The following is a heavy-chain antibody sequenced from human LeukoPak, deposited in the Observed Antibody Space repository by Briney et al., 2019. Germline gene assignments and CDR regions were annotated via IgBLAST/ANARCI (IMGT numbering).Heavy chain of an antibody. V-gene: IGHV3-7*01. CDR2: IKHDGSDK. D-gene: IGHD4-17*01. Sequence: PGGSLRLSCVASGFTFSHNWMTWVRQAPGKGLELVANIKHDGSDKYYVDSVKGRFTIARDDAKNSLYLQMNSLRVEDTALYYCVRGPHYGAYTDYFDYWGQGTLVTVSS. CDR1: GFTFSHNW. J-gene: IGHJ4*02. CDR3: VRGPHYGAYTDYFDY.